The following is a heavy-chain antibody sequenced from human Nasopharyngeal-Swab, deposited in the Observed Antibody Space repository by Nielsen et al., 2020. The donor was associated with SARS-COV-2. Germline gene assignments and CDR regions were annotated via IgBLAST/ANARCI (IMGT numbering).Heavy chain of an antibody. CDR1: GFTFIAYW. J-gene: IGHJ4*02. D-gene: IGHD3-10*01. Sequence: GESLKISCVASGFTFIAYWMSCVRPAPAKGLEWVASIKQDGSEKNYVDSVKGRFTISRDNAKNSLFLQMDSLRTEDTAFYYCARVGGRTSPMGSWGQGTLVTVSS. V-gene: IGHV3-7*01. CDR2: IKQDGSEK. CDR3: ARVGGRTSPMGS.